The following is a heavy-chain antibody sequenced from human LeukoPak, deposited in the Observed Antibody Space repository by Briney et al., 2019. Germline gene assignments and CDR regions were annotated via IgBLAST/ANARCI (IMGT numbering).Heavy chain of an antibody. V-gene: IGHV4-61*02. CDR2: IYTSGST. CDR1: GGSISSGSYY. Sequence: NSSETLSLTCTVSGGSISSGSYYWSWIRQPAGKGLEWIGRIYTSGSTNYNPSLKSRVTISVDTSKNPFSLKLSSVTAADTAVYYCAMGIVADAFDIWGQGTMVTVSS. J-gene: IGHJ3*02. CDR3: AMGIVADAFDI. D-gene: IGHD3-22*01.